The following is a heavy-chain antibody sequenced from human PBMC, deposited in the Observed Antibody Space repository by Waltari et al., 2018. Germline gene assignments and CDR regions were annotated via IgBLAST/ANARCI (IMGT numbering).Heavy chain of an antibody. V-gene: IGHV1-69*13. CDR2: IIPIFGTA. CDR1: GGTFSSYA. D-gene: IGHD3-10*01. CDR3: ASFTDGGLVWFGIRSPDAFDI. Sequence: QVQLVQSGAEVKKPGSSVKVSCKASGGTFSSYAISWVRQAPGQGLEWMGRIIPIFGTANYAQKVQGRVTITADKATSTAYMELSSLRSEDTAVYYCASFTDGGLVWFGIRSPDAFDIWGQGTMVTVSS. J-gene: IGHJ3*02.